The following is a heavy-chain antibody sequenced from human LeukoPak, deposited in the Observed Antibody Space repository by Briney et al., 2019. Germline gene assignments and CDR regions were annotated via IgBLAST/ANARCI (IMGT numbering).Heavy chain of an antibody. V-gene: IGHV3-30*02. J-gene: IGHJ4*02. CDR3: AKDRSIAAAGLDY. D-gene: IGHD6-13*01. Sequence: GGSLRLSCAASGFTFSSYGMHWVRQAPGKGLEWVAFIRYDGSNKYYADSVKGRFTISRDNSKNTLYLQMNSLRAEDTALYYCAKDRSIAAAGLDYWGQGTLVTVSS. CDR1: GFTFSSYG. CDR2: IRYDGSNK.